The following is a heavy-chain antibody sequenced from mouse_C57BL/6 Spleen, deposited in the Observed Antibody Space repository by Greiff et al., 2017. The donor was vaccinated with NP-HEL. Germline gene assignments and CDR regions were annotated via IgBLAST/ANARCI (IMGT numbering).Heavy chain of an antibody. V-gene: IGHV1-69*01. D-gene: IGHD2-3*01. CDR2: IDPSDSYT. J-gene: IGHJ3*01. CDR3: AFYDGYKFAY. Sequence: VQLQQPGAELVMPGASVKLSCKASGYTFTSYWMHWVKQRPGQGLEWIGEIDPSDSYTNYNQKFKGKSTLTVDKSSSTAYMQLSSLTSEDSAVYYCAFYDGYKFAYWGQGTLVTVSA. CDR1: GYTFTSYW.